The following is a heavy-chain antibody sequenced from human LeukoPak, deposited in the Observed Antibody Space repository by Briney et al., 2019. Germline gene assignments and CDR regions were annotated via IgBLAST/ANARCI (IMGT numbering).Heavy chain of an antibody. V-gene: IGHV4-30-4*01. J-gene: IGHJ3*02. D-gene: IGHD4-23*01. Sequence: SETLSLTCTVSGGSISSGDYYWSWIRQPPGKGLEWIGYIYYSGSTYYNPSLKSRVTISVDTSKNQFSLKLSSVTAADTAVYYCASAEGFDYGGNSEAFDIWGQGTMVTVSS. CDR2: IYYSGST. CDR1: GGSISSGDYY. CDR3: ASAEGFDYGGNSEAFDI.